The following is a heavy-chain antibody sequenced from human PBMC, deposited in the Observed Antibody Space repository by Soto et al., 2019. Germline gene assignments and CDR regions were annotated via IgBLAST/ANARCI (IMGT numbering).Heavy chain of an antibody. V-gene: IGHV4-34*01. CDR1: GGSFSGYY. J-gene: IGHJ4*02. D-gene: IGHD3-9*01. CDR2: INDSGTT. Sequence: PSETLSLTCAVYGGSFSGYYWNWIRQPPGKGLEWIGDINDSGTTNYNPSLKSRVTISLDTSKNQFSLKLNSVTAADAAVYFCARLEGLATISYYFDFWGPGALVTVSS. CDR3: ARLEGLATISYYFDF.